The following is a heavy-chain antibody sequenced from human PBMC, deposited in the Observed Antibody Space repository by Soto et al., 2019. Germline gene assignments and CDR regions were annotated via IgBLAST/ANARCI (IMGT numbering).Heavy chain of an antibody. CDR3: AKSRAPVGATEFDY. CDR1: GFTFSSYA. Sequence: HPGGSLRLSCAASGFTFSSYAMSWVCQAPGKGLEWVSAISGSGGSTYYADSVKGRFTISRDNSKNTLYLQMNSLRAEDTAVYYCAKSRAPVGATEFDYWGQGTLVTVSS. J-gene: IGHJ4*02. D-gene: IGHD1-26*01. V-gene: IGHV3-23*01. CDR2: ISGSGGST.